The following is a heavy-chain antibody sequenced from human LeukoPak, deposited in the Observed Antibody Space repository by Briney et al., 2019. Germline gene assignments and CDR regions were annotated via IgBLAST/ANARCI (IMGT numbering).Heavy chain of an antibody. V-gene: IGHV3-23*01. Sequence: GGSLRLSCAASGFTFSNYGMSWVRQAPGKGLEWVSLVSAAGNTKHYADSVKGRFTISRDNSNDTLYLRMNSLRAEDTAIYYCAKAYVRLILTGNNYWGQGTLVTVSS. CDR1: GFTFSNYG. CDR3: AKAYVRLILTGNNY. D-gene: IGHD3-9*01. J-gene: IGHJ4*02. CDR2: VSAAGNTK.